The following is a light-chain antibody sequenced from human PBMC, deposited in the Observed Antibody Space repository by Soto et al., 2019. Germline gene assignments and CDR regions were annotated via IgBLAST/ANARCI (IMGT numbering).Light chain of an antibody. CDR2: LVS. V-gene: IGKV2-28*01. CDR3: MQTLQPPYT. Sequence: DIVMTQSPLSLPVTPGEPASISCKSSHLEWYVQKAGQSPQLLIYLVSHRASGVPDRLSGSGSGTDFTLKISKVEADDVGVYYCMQTLQPPYTFGPGTKVEIK. J-gene: IGKJ3*01. CDR1: H.